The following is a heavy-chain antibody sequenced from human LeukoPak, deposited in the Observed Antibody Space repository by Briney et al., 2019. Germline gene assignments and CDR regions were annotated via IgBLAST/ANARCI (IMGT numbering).Heavy chain of an antibody. CDR3: ARVRSYGDYSDY. J-gene: IGHJ4*02. CDR1: GYTFTNYG. CDR2: ISAYNGKT. V-gene: IGHV1-18*04. Sequence: ASVKVSCKASGYTFTNYGVTWVRQAPGQGGQGRGWISAYNGKTNYAQKFQGRISMTIDTYTTTAYMELRSLRSDDTAIYYCARVRSYGDYSDYWGQGTLVTVSS. D-gene: IGHD4-17*01.